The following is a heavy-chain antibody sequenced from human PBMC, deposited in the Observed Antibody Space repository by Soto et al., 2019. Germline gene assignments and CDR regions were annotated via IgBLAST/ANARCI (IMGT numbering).Heavy chain of an antibody. CDR2: IYYSGST. J-gene: IGHJ5*02. CDR3: ARHRSYYDSSGYYGINWFDP. Sequence: PSETLSLTCTVSGGSISSNSYYWGWIRQPQGKGLEWIGSIYYSGSTYYNPSLKSRVTISVDTSKNQFSLKLSSVTAADTAVYYCARHRSYYDSSGYYGINWFDPWGQGTLVTVS. V-gene: IGHV4-39*01. CDR1: GGSISSNSYY. D-gene: IGHD3-22*01.